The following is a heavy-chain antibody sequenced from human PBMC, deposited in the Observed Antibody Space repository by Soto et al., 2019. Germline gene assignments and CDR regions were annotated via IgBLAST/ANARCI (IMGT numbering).Heavy chain of an antibody. D-gene: IGHD3-9*01. J-gene: IGHJ4*02. V-gene: IGHV4-38-2*01. Sequence: KTSETLSLTCAVSGYSLSSASYWGWIRQPPGKGPEWIASIYHGGTTFYNPSLKSRVTISVDTSKNHYSLKLRSVTAADTAVYFCARARYYDWCFDLWGLGTPVTVSS. CDR2: IYHGGTT. CDR1: GYSLSSASY. CDR3: ARARYYDWCFDL.